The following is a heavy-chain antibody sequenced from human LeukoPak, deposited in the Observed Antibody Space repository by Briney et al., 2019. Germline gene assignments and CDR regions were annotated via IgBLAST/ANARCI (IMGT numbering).Heavy chain of an antibody. CDR3: ARGLDEILTGYYLFDY. D-gene: IGHD3-9*01. CDR1: GGSISSSSYY. Sequence: SETLSLSCTVSGGSISSSSYYWGWLRQPPGPGRMGIGSIYHSRSTYYNPSPKSRVTLLVDSSKTQFSLNLSPVTAADPPSYYRARGLDEILTGYYLFDYWGQGTLVTASS. J-gene: IGHJ4*02. V-gene: IGHV4-39*07. CDR2: IYHSRST.